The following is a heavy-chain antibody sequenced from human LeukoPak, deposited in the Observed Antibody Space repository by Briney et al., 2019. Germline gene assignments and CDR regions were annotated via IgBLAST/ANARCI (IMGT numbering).Heavy chain of an antibody. CDR1: GYTFTGYY. CDR2: INPNSGGT. V-gene: IGHV1-2*02. J-gene: IGHJ3*01. CDR3: AFLGGGGWSSADAFDF. D-gene: IGHD3-16*01. Sequence: ASVKVSCKASGYTFTGYYMHWVRQAPGQGLEWMGWINPNSGGTNYAQKFQGRVTMTRDTSISTAYMELSRLRSDDTAVYYCAFLGGGGWSSADAFDFGGKGKMAPVFS.